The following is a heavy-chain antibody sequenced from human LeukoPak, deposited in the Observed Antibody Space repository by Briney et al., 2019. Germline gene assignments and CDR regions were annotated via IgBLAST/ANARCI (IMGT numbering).Heavy chain of an antibody. CDR3: ARERVYGPFDY. J-gene: IGHJ4*02. Sequence: GGSLRLSCAASGFTFDDYAMHWVRQAPGKGLEWVSGISWNSGSIGYADSVKGRFTISRDNAKNSLYLQMNSLRAEDTAVYYCARERVYGPFDYWGQGTLVTVSS. V-gene: IGHV3-9*01. CDR2: ISWNSGSI. D-gene: IGHD6-13*01. CDR1: GFTFDDYA.